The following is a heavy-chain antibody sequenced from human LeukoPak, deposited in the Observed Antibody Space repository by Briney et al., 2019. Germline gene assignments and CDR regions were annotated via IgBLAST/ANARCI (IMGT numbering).Heavy chain of an antibody. Sequence: SETLSLTCTVSGGSISSGGYYWSWIRQHPGKGLEWIGYIYYSGSTYYNPSLKSRVTISVDTSKNQFSLKLSSVTAADTAVYYCARAEYQLLLMDYWGQGTLVTVSS. CDR2: IYYSGST. V-gene: IGHV4-31*03. J-gene: IGHJ4*02. CDR1: GGSISSGGYY. D-gene: IGHD2-2*01. CDR3: ARAEYQLLLMDY.